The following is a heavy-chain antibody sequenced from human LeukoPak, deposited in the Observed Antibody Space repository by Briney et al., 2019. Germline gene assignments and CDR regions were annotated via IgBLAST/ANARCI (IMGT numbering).Heavy chain of an antibody. V-gene: IGHV1-18*01. CDR3: ARVFEVTMVRGVILETYYFDY. Sequence: ASVKVSCKASGYTFTSYGISWVRQAPGQGLEWMGWISAYNGNTNYAQKLQGRVTMTTDTSTSTAYMELRSLRSDDTAVYYCARVFEVTMVRGVILETYYFDYWGQGTLVTVSS. CDR1: GYTFTSYG. D-gene: IGHD3-10*01. J-gene: IGHJ4*02. CDR2: ISAYNGNT.